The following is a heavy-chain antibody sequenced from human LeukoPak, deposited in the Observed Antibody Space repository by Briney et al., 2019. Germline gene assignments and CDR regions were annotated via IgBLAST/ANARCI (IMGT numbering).Heavy chain of an antibody. V-gene: IGHV3-21*01. J-gene: IGHJ3*02. Sequence: PGGSLRLSCAASGFTFSTYAMSWVRQAPGKGLEWVSSISITSTHIYYADSVKGRFTISRDNAKNSLNLQMNSLRPEDTAVYYCARGDDIQQRADALDIWGQGTIVGVSS. D-gene: IGHD2-8*01. CDR2: ISITSTHI. CDR3: ARGDDIQQRADALDI. CDR1: GFTFSTYA.